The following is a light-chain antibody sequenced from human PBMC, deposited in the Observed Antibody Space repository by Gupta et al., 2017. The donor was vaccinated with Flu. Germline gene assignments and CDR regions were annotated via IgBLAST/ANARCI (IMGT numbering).Light chain of an antibody. V-gene: IGKV1-33*01. Sequence: DIQMTQSPSSLAASVGDTVTIICRASQDITKYLNWYHQKPGKAPQLLIYYASNLETGVPSRFSGSGSGTDFTFSISSLQPEDIGTYFCLQYDNVPRSFGQGTKVEIK. CDR3: LQYDNVPRS. CDR2: YAS. CDR1: QDITKY. J-gene: IGKJ2*04.